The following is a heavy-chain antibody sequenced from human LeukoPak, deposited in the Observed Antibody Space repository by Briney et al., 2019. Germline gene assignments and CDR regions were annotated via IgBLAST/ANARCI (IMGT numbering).Heavy chain of an antibody. D-gene: IGHD4-11*01. CDR2: ISSSSYI. V-gene: IGHV3-21*01. Sequence: GGSLRLSCAASGFTFSSYTMNWVRQAPGKGLEWVSSISSSSYIYYADSVKGRFTISRDNAKNSLYLQMNSLRAEDTAVYYCARDKWLTTTHYFDYWGQGTLVTVSS. CDR3: ARDKWLTTTHYFDY. CDR1: GFTFSSYT. J-gene: IGHJ4*02.